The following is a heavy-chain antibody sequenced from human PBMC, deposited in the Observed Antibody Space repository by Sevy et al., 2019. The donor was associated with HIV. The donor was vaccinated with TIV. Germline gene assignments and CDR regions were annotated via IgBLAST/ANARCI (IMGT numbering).Heavy chain of an antibody. Sequence: SQTLSLTCAISGDSVSSNSAAWNWIRQSPSRGLEWLGRTYYRSKYYFDYAVSLKSRITINPDTSKNQFSLQLDSVTPEYTAVYFCARGVTVISDTRPSFHFYFGLDLWGQGTTVTVSS. CDR2: TYYRSKYYF. J-gene: IGHJ6*02. CDR1: GDSVSSNSAA. V-gene: IGHV6-1*01. D-gene: IGHD2-2*02. CDR3: ARGVTVISDTRPSFHFYFGLDL.